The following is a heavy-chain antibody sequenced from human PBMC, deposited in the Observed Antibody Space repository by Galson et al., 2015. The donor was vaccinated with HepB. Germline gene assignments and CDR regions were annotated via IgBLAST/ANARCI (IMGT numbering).Heavy chain of an antibody. D-gene: IGHD6-19*01. CDR2: ISAYKGNT. CDR1: GYTFANYG. CDR3: ARVGWASGWPFDS. V-gene: IGHV1-18*01. J-gene: IGHJ4*02. Sequence: SVKVSCKASGYTFANYGISWVRQAPGQGLEWMGSISAYKGNTSYVQKVQDRVTMTSDTSTSTAYMEVRSLTSDDTAIYYCARVGWASGWPFDSWGQGTLVTVSS.